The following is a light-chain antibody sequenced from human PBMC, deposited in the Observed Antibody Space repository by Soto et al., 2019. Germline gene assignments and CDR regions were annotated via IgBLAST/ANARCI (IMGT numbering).Light chain of an antibody. CDR1: QSVSTR. Sequence: IQLTQSPSSLSASVGDRVTIICRASQSVSTRLAWYQQKPGKAPKLLIYAASSLQSGVPSRFSGSGSGTDFTLTISSLQPEDFVTYYCQQSYSTPRTFGQGTKVDIK. CDR2: AAS. CDR3: QQSYSTPRT. V-gene: IGKV1-39*01. J-gene: IGKJ1*01.